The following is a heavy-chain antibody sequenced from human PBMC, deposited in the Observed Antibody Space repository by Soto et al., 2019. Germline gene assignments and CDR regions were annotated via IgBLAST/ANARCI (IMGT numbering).Heavy chain of an antibody. CDR1: GGTFSSYA. CDR2: IIPIFGTA. CDR3: ARGSSSGWCNWFDP. J-gene: IGHJ5*02. Sequence: AASVKVSCKASGGTFSSYAISWVRQAPGQGLEWMGGIIPIFGTANYAQKLQGRVTITADESTSTAYMELSSLRSEDTAVYYCARGSSSGWCNWFDPWGQGTLVTVSS. V-gene: IGHV1-69*13. D-gene: IGHD6-19*01.